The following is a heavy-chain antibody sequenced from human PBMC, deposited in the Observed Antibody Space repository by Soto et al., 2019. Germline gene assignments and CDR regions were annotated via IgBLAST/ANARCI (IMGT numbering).Heavy chain of an antibody. CDR2: IIPIFGTA. D-gene: IGHD5-18*01. Sequence: QVQLVQSGAEVKKPGSSVKVSCKASGGTFSSYAISWVRQAPGQGLEWMGGIIPIFGTANYAQKFQGRATITADESTSXAFXEPSSLRSADTAVYDCARSPRGDGYGPEDYYGMDVWGQGTTVTGSS. CDR1: GGTFSSYA. CDR3: ARSPRGDGYGPEDYYGMDV. V-gene: IGHV1-69*12. J-gene: IGHJ6*02.